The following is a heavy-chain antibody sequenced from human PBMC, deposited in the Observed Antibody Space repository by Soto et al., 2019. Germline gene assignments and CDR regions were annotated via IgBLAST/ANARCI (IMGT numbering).Heavy chain of an antibody. Sequence: PGGSLRLSCAASGFTFDDYAVHWVRQAPGKGLEWVSGISWNSGSIGYADSVKGRSTISRDNAKNSLYLQMNSLRAEDTALYYCAKDFRGSTSCYMDYWGQGTLVTVSS. D-gene: IGHD2-2*02. CDR2: ISWNSGSI. V-gene: IGHV3-9*01. CDR3: AKDFRGSTSCYMDY. CDR1: GFTFDDYA. J-gene: IGHJ4*02.